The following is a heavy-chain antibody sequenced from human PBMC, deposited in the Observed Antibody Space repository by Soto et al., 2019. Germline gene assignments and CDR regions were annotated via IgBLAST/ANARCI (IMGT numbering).Heavy chain of an antibody. CDR1: GFPISTHA. J-gene: IGHJ4*02. CDR3: ARDSSAWPNYFDS. CDR2: FSGRSGDT. V-gene: IGHV3-23*01. D-gene: IGHD6-19*01. Sequence: PGGSLRLSCVASGFPISTHALSWVGQAPGKGLEWVSSFSGRSGDTYYAASVKGRFTISGDSSKNTVILQMNNLRADDTALYYCARDSSAWPNYFDSWGQGIQVTVSS.